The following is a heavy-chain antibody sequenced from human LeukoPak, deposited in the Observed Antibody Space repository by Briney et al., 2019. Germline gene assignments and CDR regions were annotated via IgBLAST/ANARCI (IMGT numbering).Heavy chain of an antibody. Sequence: GGSLRLSCAASGFTFSSYWMSWVRQAPGKGLEWVANIKQDGSEKYYVDSVKGRFTISRGNAKNSLFLQMNNLRAEDTAVYHCARGGWFFDPWGQGTLVTVSS. CDR3: ARGGWFFDP. CDR1: GFTFSSYW. CDR2: IKQDGSEK. V-gene: IGHV3-7*05. D-gene: IGHD3-10*01. J-gene: IGHJ5*02.